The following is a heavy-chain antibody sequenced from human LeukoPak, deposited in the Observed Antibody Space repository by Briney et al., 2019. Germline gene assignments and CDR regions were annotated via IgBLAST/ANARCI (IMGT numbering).Heavy chain of an antibody. D-gene: IGHD2-2*01. CDR1: GGPISSGGYY. CDR2: INHSGST. J-gene: IGHJ4*02. V-gene: IGHV4-39*07. Sequence: SETLSLICTVSGGPISSGGYYWSWIRQHPGKGLEWIGEINHSGSTNYNPSLKSRVTISVDTSKNQFSLKLSSVTAADTAVYYCASSSPIDYWGQGTLVTVSS. CDR3: ASSSPIDY.